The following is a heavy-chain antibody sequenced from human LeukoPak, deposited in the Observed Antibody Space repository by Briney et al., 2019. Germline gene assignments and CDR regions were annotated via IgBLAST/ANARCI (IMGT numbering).Heavy chain of an antibody. CDR1: GFTFDDYT. V-gene: IGHV3-43*01. CDR2: ISWDGGST. Sequence: PGGSLRLSCAASGFTFDDYTMHWVRQAPGKGLEWVSLISWDGGSTYYADSVKGRFTISRDNSKNSLYLQMNSLRAEDMALYYCANLEGDVWGKGTTVTVSS. J-gene: IGHJ6*04. CDR3: ANLEGDV.